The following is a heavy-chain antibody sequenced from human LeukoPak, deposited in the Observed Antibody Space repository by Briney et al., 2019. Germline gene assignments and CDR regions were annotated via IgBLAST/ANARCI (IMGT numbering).Heavy chain of an antibody. V-gene: IGHV1-46*03. D-gene: IGHD3-3*01. CDR2: INPSDGTT. CDR3: ALEAPGSCYFDY. Sequence: GGSVKVSCKASGYTFTSYHIHWVRQAPGQGPEWMGIINPSDGTTSYPQKFKGRVTMTRDTSTRTVYMELSSLRSEDTAVYYCALEAPGSCYFDYWGQGTLVTVSS. J-gene: IGHJ4*02. CDR1: GYTFTSYH.